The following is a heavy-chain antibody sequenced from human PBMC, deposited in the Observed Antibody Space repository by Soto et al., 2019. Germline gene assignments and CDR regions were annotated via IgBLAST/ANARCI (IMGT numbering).Heavy chain of an antibody. J-gene: IGHJ6*02. CDR3: ARTGKDFYGVDV. V-gene: IGHV3-13*05. CDR2: ISAAGDP. CDR1: GFTFRNYD. Sequence: EVQLVESGGGLVQPGGSLRLSCEASGFTFRNYDMHWVRQGTGKGLEWVSGISAAGDPDYADSVDGRLTISRDNAQDFSFLQINSLRVGGSAVYYCARTGKDFYGVDVWGQGTTVIVSS.